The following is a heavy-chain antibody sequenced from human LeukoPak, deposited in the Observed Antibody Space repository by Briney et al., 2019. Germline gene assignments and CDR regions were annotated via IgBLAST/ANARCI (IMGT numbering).Heavy chain of an antibody. CDR1: GFTFSSYG. D-gene: IGHD4-17*01. V-gene: IGHV3-30*18. CDR2: VSYDGSSK. Sequence: GRSLRLSCAASGFTFSSYGMHWVRQAPGKGLEWVAGVSYDGSSKYYRDSVKGRFTISRDNSKNTLDLLINSLRTEDTAVFYCAKGDHGDYWYLDLGGRGTLVSVS. CDR3: AKGDHGDYWYLDL. J-gene: IGHJ2*01.